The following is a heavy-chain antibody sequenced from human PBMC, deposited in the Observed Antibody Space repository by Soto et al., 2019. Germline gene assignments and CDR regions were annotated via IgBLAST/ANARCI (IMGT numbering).Heavy chain of an antibody. CDR2: IYSGGGT. Sequence: EVQLVESGGDLVQPGGSLRLACAASGFTVSRNFMSWVRQAPGMGLEWLSLIYSGGGTYYADSVKGRFTTSRDNSKNTVYLQMNSLRAEDAAVYYCASGRAFDFWGQGTLFTVSS. CDR1: GFTVSRNF. J-gene: IGHJ4*02. CDR3: ASGRAFDF. V-gene: IGHV3-66*01.